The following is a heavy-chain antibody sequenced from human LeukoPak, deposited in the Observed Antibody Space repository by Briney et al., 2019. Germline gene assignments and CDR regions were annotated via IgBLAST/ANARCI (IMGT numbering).Heavy chain of an antibody. D-gene: IGHD3-10*01. CDR3: ARDLLGFGELFHYGMDV. Sequence: AGSLTLSCAASGFTFSSYSMNWVRQAPGKGLEWVSSISSSSSYIYYADSVKGRFTISRDNAKNSLYLQMNSLRAEDTAVYYCARDLLGFGELFHYGMDVWGQGTTVTVSS. CDR2: ISSSSSYI. V-gene: IGHV3-21*01. J-gene: IGHJ6*02. CDR1: GFTFSSYS.